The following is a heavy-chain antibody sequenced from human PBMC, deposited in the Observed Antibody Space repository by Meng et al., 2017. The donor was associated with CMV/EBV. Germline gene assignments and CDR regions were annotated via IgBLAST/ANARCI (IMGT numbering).Heavy chain of an antibody. CDR3: ARGGLEGPSYYDFWSGYYSRVGWFDP. Sequence: SETLSLTCTVSGGSISSYYWSWIRQPPGKGLEWIGYIYYSGSTNYNPSLKSRVTISEDTSKNQFSLKLSSVTAADTAVYYCARGGLEGPSYYDFWSGYYSRVGWFDPWGQGTLVTVSS. D-gene: IGHD3-3*01. CDR2: IYYSGST. V-gene: IGHV4-59*01. J-gene: IGHJ5*02. CDR1: GGSISSYY.